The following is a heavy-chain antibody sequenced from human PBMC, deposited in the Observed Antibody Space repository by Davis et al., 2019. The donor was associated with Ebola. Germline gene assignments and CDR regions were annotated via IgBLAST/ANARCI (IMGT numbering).Heavy chain of an antibody. D-gene: IGHD1-26*01. Sequence: PAGSLTLSCAASGSTLSAYYMSWIRQAPGKGLEWVSYISSSGSTIYYADPVKGRFTISRDNTNNSLYKQMNSPRAEDTAVYYCARAWDIDWYFDLWGRGTLVTVSS. CDR1: GSTLSAYY. J-gene: IGHJ2*01. V-gene: IGHV3-11*01. CDR2: ISSSGSTI. CDR3: ARAWDIDWYFDL.